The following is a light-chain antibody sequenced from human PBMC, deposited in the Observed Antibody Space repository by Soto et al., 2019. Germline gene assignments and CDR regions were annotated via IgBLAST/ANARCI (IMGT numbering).Light chain of an antibody. V-gene: IGKV3-15*01. CDR1: QRIXSN. CDR2: GAS. CDR3: QQYNNWPPWT. Sequence: IVLTQSAATLSVSPGESATLSCRASQRIXSNLAWYESKPGQAPRFLSXGASTRGTGIAARFSGSGSGTEFTLTISSMQSEAFAFSYCQQYNNWPPWTVGQGTKVEIK. J-gene: IGKJ1*01.